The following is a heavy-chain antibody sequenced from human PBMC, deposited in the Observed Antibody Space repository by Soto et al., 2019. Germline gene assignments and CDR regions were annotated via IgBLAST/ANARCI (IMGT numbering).Heavy chain of an antibody. D-gene: IGHD2-15*01. CDR3: VRGGGGGLFER. Sequence: WGSRRLSCAGSGFTFGDSFMSWIRQDPGKGLEWLSYISPGSRYPAYADSVKGRFTISRDNAKRSLYLQMMSLTAEDTAIYYCVRGGGGGLFERWGQGTMVNVSS. V-gene: IGHV3-11*06. J-gene: IGHJ4*02. CDR2: ISPGSRYP. CDR1: GFTFGDSF.